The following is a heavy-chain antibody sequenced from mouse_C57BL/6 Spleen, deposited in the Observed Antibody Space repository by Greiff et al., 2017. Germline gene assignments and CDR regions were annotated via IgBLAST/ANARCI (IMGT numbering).Heavy chain of an antibody. CDR2: IWTGGGT. D-gene: IGHD4-1*01. CDR1: GFSLTSYA. V-gene: IGHV2-9-1*01. CDR3: ARNGELGRGGYWYFDV. Sequence: QVQLKESGPGLVAPSQSLSITCTVSGFSLTSYAISWVRQPPGKGLEWLGVIWTGGGTNYNSAHKSRLSISKDNSKSQVFLKMNSLQTDDTARYYCARNGELGRGGYWYFDVWGTGTTVTVSS. J-gene: IGHJ1*03.